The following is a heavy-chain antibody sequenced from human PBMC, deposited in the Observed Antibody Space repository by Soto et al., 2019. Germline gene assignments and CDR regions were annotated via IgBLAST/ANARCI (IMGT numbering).Heavy chain of an antibody. CDR1: GGSVNDYY. Sequence: QVHLQQWGAGLLKPSEPLSLTCAVYGGSVNDYYWNWIRQPPGKGLGWIGEINHTGGTNYKPCLKSRVTMSVDTSKNQFSLRLSSVTAADTAIYYCATRITVFGLLIPPFDPWGQGTQVTVSS. CDR3: ATRITVFGLLIPPFDP. CDR2: INHTGGT. V-gene: IGHV4-34*02. D-gene: IGHD3-3*01. J-gene: IGHJ5*02.